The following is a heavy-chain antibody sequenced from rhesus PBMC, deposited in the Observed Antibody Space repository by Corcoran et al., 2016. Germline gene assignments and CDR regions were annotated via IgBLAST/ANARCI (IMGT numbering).Heavy chain of an antibody. CDR3: ARWWNYYDSGYYFDY. V-gene: IGHV4-160*01. CDR1: GGSYSSYW. CDR2: IYGSSGST. J-gene: IGHJ4*01. D-gene: IGHD3-28*01. Sequence: QVQLQESGPGLVKPSETLSLTCAVSGGSYSSYWWGWIRQPPGKGLEWSGSIYGSSGSTEYTPSLKSRATISRVTSKNQFSLKLRSVTAADTAVYYCARWWNYYDSGYYFDYWGQGVRVTVSS.